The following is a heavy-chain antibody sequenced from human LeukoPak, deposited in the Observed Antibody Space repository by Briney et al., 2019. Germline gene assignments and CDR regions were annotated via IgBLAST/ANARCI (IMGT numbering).Heavy chain of an antibody. V-gene: IGHV3-48*02. CDR2: ISSSSSTI. Sequence: PGGSLRLSCAASGFTFSDYYMNWVRRAPGKGLEWVSYISSSSSTIYYADSVKGRFTISRDNAKNSLYLQMNSLRDEDTAVYYCARDLPPGSSGWYLGYWGQGTLVTVSS. D-gene: IGHD6-19*01. CDR3: ARDLPPGSSGWYLGY. J-gene: IGHJ4*02. CDR1: GFTFSDYY.